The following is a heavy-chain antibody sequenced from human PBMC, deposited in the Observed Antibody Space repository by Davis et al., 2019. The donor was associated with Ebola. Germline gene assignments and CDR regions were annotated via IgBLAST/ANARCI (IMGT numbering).Heavy chain of an antibody. CDR3: ARSDKEYYYDSSGYFVRMGQVDY. CDR2: IYYSGST. V-gene: IGHV4-59*04. J-gene: IGHJ4*02. CDR1: GGSISSYY. D-gene: IGHD3-22*01. Sequence: SETLSLTCTVSGGSISSYYWSWIRQPPGKGLEWIGYIYYSGSTYYNPSLKSRVTISVDTSKNQFSLKLSSVTAADTAVYYCARSDKEYYYDSSGYFVRMGQVDYWGQGTLVTVSS.